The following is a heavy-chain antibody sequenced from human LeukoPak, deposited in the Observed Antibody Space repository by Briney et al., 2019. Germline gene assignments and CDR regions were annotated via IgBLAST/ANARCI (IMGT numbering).Heavy chain of an antibody. J-gene: IGHJ4*02. CDR1: GFTFSNFG. CDR2: ISSDGSQK. D-gene: IGHD3-22*01. Sequence: GGSLRLSCAASGFTFSNFGMHWVRQAPGKGLEWVSFISSDGSQKYYADSVKGRFTISRDNSKNTLYLQLNSLRVEDTAVYYCAREHGRSGYFDYWGQGTLVSVSS. V-gene: IGHV3-30*19. CDR3: AREHGRSGYFDY.